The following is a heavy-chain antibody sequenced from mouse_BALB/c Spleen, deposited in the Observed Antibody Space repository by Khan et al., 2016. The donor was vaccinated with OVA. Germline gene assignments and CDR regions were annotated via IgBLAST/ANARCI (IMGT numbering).Heavy chain of an antibody. Sequence: EVELVESGGGLVKPGGSLKLSCAASGFTFSNYGVSWVRQTPEKRLEWVASIISGDTTYYPDSVKGRFTISRDNARNILYLQMSSLRSEDTAMYYCGRAYWFAYWGQGTLVTVSA. CDR3: GRAYWFAY. CDR2: IISGDTT. CDR1: GFTFSNYG. V-gene: IGHV5-6-5*01. J-gene: IGHJ3*01.